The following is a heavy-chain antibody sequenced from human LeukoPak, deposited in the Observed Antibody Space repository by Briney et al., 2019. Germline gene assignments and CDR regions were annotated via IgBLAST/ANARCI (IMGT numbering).Heavy chain of an antibody. D-gene: IGHD3-22*01. J-gene: IGHJ3*02. CDR3: ARGPYSYDSSGTFDI. V-gene: IGHV4-61*02. Sequence: KTSETLSLTCTVSGDSISSGDYYWSWIRQPAGKGLEWIGRISSRGSTNYNPSLKSRVTISVDTSKNQFSLKLSSVTAADTAVYFCARGPYSYDSSGTFDIWGQGTMVTVSS. CDR2: ISSRGST. CDR1: GDSISSGDYY.